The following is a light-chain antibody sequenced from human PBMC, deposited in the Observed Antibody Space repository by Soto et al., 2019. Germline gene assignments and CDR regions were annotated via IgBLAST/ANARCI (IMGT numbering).Light chain of an antibody. V-gene: IGKV1-39*01. J-gene: IGKJ1*01. CDR1: QSISSY. Sequence: DIQMTQSPSSLSASVGDRVTITCRASQSISSYLNWYQQKPGKAPKLLIYAASSLQSGVPSRFSGSESGTDVTLTISSLQPEDFATYYCQQSYSTPQTFGQGTKVEIK. CDR2: AAS. CDR3: QQSYSTPQT.